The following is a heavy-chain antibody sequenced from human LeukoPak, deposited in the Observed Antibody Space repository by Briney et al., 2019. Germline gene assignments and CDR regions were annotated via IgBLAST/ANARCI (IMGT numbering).Heavy chain of an antibody. V-gene: IGHV3-30*04. CDR2: ISYDGSNK. J-gene: IGHJ4*02. D-gene: IGHD5-18*01. CDR3: ARDGDTAMVHRNFDY. Sequence: GRPLRLSCAASGFTFSSYAMHWVRQAPGKGLEWVAVISYDGSNKYYADSVKGRFTISRDNSKNTLYLQMNSLRAEDTAVYYCARDGDTAMVHRNFDYWGQGTLVTVSS. CDR1: GFTFSSYA.